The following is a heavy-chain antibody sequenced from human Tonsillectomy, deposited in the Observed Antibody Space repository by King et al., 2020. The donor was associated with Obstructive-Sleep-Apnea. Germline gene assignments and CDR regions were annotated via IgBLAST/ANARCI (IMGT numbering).Heavy chain of an antibody. Sequence: VQLVESGGGVVQPGRSLRLSCAASGFTFSSYAMHWVRQAPGKGLEWVAVISYDGSNKYYADSVKGRFTISKDNSKNTLYLQMNSLRAEDTAVYYCAKVMGPTIGGWFDPWGQGTLVTVSS. CDR3: AKVMGPTIGGWFDP. CDR2: ISYDGSNK. CDR1: GFTFSSYA. D-gene: IGHD1-26*01. J-gene: IGHJ5*02. V-gene: IGHV3-30-3*01.